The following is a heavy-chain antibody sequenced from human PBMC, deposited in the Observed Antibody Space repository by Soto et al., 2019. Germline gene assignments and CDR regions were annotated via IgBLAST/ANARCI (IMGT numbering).Heavy chain of an antibody. CDR3: ARVGYGGNSLYYFDY. CDR1: GGTFSSYA. Sequence: QVPLVQSGAEVKKPGSSVKVSCKASGGTFSSYAISWVRQAPGQGLEWMGGIIPIFGTANYAQKFQGRVTITADESTSTAYMERGSLRSVDTAVYYCARVGYGGNSLYYFDYWGQGTLVTVSS. D-gene: IGHD2-21*02. CDR2: IIPIFGTA. V-gene: IGHV1-69*01. J-gene: IGHJ4*02.